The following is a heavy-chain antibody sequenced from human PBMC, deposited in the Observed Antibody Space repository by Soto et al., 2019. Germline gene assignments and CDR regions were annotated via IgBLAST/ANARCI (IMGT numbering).Heavy chain of an antibody. Sequence: GVLLRVWWEAAGGKFVYYSMSWVRQAPGKGLEWVSVISGSGDTIYYADSVKGRFTISRDNFKSTLYLQMNSLRSDDTAVYYCAHPEHAIPHYVTYSAVLRGHATALTV. J-gene: IGHJ6*02. CDR3: AHPEHAIPHYVTYSAVL. CDR1: GGKFVYYS. D-gene: IGHD2-15*01. V-gene: IGHV3-23*01. CDR2: ISGSGDTI.